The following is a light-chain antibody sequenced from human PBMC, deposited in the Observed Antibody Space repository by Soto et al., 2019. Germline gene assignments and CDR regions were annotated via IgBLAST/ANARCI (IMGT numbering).Light chain of an antibody. V-gene: IGKV3-15*01. CDR2: GAS. J-gene: IGKJ2*01. CDR3: QQYNDWPPYT. CDR1: QTVTGA. Sequence: EILMTQSPATLSVSPGERATLSCRASQTVTGALAWYQQKPGQAPRLLIYGASTRATGIPDRFSGSGSGTEFTLTTTSLQSEDFVVYYCQQYNDWPPYTFGQGTNVEIK.